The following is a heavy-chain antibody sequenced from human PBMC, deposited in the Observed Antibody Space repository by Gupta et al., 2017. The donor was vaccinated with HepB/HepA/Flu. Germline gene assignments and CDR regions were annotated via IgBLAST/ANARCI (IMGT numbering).Heavy chain of an antibody. Sequence: QVQLQQWGAGLLKPSETLSLTCAVYGGSFSGYYWSWFRQPPGKGLEWIGEINHSGSTNYNPSLKSRVTISVDTSKNQFSLKLSSVTAADTAVYYCARGRRGVPPPFVRSYVYWGQGTLVTVSS. CDR2: INHSGST. J-gene: IGHJ4*02. V-gene: IGHV4-34*01. D-gene: IGHD3-10*01. CDR3: ARGRRGVPPPFVRSYVY. CDR1: GGSFSGYY.